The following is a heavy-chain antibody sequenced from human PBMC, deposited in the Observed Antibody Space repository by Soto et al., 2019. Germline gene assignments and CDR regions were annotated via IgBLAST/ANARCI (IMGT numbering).Heavy chain of an antibody. CDR2: IYPGDSDT. D-gene: IGHD1-26*01. J-gene: IGHJ4*02. V-gene: IGHV5-51*01. CDR1: AYSFSNYL. CDR3: ARSRIMGMTWSFDY. Sequence: LXISCNTSAYSFSNYLIGWVRQIPGKGLEWMGIIYPGDSDTRYSPSFQGQVTISADKSINTAYLQWSSLKASDTARYYCARSRIMGMTWSFDYWGQGTQVTVSS.